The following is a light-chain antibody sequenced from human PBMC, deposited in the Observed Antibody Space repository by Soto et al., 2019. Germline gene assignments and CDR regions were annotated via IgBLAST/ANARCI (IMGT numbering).Light chain of an antibody. CDR1: QSIHTW. Sequence: DIQMTQSPPTLSASAGDRVTITCRASQSIHTWLAWYQQKPGKAPKLLIYDASSLESGVPSRFSGSGSGTEFSLTIRSLQADDFATYYCQPSNGLPVTFGGGTKGEIK. J-gene: IGKJ4*01. V-gene: IGKV1-5*01. CDR3: QPSNGLPVT. CDR2: DAS.